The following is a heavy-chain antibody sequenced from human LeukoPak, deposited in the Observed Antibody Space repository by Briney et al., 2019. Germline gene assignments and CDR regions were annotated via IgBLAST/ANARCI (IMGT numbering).Heavy chain of an antibody. V-gene: IGHV4-59*11. D-gene: IGHD6-19*01. J-gene: IGHJ4*02. CDR3: AVEAVAGLYYFDY. CDR2: MYYSGST. CDR1: GGSMTSHY. Sequence: PSETLSLTCTVSGGSMTSHYWTWIRQPPGKGLEWIGYMYYSGSTTYNPSLKSRVSISVDTSKNQFSLKLSSVSAADTAVYFCAVEAVAGLYYFDYWGQETLVTVSS.